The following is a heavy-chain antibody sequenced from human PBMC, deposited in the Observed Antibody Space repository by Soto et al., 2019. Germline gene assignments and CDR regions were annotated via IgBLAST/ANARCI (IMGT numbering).Heavy chain of an antibody. Sequence: KASGYTFTGYYMHWVRQAPGQGLEWMGWINPNSGGTNYAQKFQGWVTMTRDTSISTAYMELSRLRSDDTAVYYCARGSRLIIAAAGNDWFDPWGQGTLVTVSS. CDR2: INPNSGGT. J-gene: IGHJ5*02. CDR3: ARGSRLIIAAAGNDWFDP. CDR1: GYTFTGYY. V-gene: IGHV1-2*04. D-gene: IGHD6-13*01.